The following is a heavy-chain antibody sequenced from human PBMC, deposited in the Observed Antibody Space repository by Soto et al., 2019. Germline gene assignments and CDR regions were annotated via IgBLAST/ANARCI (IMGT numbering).Heavy chain of an antibody. CDR1: GGTFNSA. V-gene: IGHV1-69*12. Sequence: QVQLVQSGAEVKKPGSSVKVSCKASGGTFNSAISWVRQAPGQGLEWMGGIIPIFGTPIYAQRFQGRVTVTADASTSTAYMELSSLRSDDTAVYYCVGAANGFNWFGPWGQGTLVTVSS. D-gene: IGHD2-8*01. CDR3: VGAANGFNWFGP. CDR2: IIPIFGTP. J-gene: IGHJ5*02.